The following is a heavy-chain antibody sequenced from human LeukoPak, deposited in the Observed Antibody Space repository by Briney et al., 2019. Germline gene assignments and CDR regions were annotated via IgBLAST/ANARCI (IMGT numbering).Heavy chain of an antibody. D-gene: IGHD2-2*01. CDR3: ARHLCSSSSCYYFDY. J-gene: IGHJ4*02. CDR1: GGSISSSSYY. CDR2: IYYSGST. Sequence: PSETLSLTCTVSGGSISSSSYYWGWIRQPPGKALEWIGYIYYSGSTNYNPSLKSRVTISVDTSKNQFSLKLSSVTAADTAVYYCARHLCSSSSCYYFDYWGQGSLVTVSS. V-gene: IGHV4-61*05.